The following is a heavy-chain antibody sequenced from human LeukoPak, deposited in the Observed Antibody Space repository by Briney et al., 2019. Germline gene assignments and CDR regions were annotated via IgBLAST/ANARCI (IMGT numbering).Heavy chain of an antibody. CDR2: ISISGNTI. Sequence: PWGSLRLSCAASGFTFSTYEMNWVRQAPGKGLEWVSYISISGNTIDYADSEKGRFTMSRDIAKNSLYLQMNSLGPEDTAVYYCARESTWDAFDVWGQGTMVTVSS. CDR1: GFTFSTYE. CDR3: ARESTWDAFDV. J-gene: IGHJ3*01. V-gene: IGHV3-48*03.